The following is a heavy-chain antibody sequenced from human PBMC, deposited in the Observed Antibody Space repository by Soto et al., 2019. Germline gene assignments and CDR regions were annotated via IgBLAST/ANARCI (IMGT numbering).Heavy chain of an antibody. CDR3: ATDLTIDEPTVTTLGY. V-gene: IGHV3-66*01. J-gene: IGHJ4*02. Sequence: GGSLRLSCAASGFTVSSNYMSWVRQAPGKGLEWVSVIYSGGSTYYADSVKGRFTISRDNSKNTLYLQMNSLRAEDTAVYYCATDLTIDEPTVTTLGYWGQGPLVTVSS. CDR2: IYSGGST. D-gene: IGHD4-17*01. CDR1: GFTVSSNY.